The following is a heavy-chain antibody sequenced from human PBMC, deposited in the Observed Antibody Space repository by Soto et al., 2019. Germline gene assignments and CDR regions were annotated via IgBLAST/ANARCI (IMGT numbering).Heavy chain of an antibody. CDR3: AKGVPGLAVPGTGYFQH. CDR2: ISGSGDST. Sequence: GGSLRLSCAASGFTFSSYAMSWVRQAPGKGLEWVSGISGSGDSTYYADSVKGRFTISRDNSKNTLYLQMNSLRAEDTAVYYCAKGVPGLAVPGTGYFQHWCQGTLVSV. J-gene: IGHJ1*01. D-gene: IGHD6-19*01. V-gene: IGHV3-23*01. CDR1: GFTFSSYA.